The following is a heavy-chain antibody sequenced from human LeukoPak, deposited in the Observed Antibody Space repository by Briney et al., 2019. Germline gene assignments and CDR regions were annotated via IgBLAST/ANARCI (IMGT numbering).Heavy chain of an antibody. CDR3: ARGGLLRYFDWATDIFDY. CDR2: ISAYNGNT. V-gene: IGHV1-18*01. Sequence: ASVKVSCKASGGTFSSYAISWVRQAPGQGLEWMGWISAYNGNTNYAQKLQGRVTMTTDTSTSTAYMELRSLRSDDTAVYYCARGGLLRYFDWATDIFDYWGQGTLVTVSS. D-gene: IGHD3-9*01. J-gene: IGHJ4*02. CDR1: GGTFSSYA.